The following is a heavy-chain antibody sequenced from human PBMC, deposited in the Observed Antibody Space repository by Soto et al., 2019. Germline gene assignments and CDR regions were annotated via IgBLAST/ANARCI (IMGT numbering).Heavy chain of an antibody. CDR2: INHSGST. CDR3: ARRYGSWFDY. J-gene: IGHJ4*02. Sequence: PSETLSLTCAVSGGSFSGYYWSWIRQPPGKGLEWIGEINHSGSTNYNPSLKSRVTISVDRSKNQFSLKLSSVTAADTAVYYCARRYGSWFDYWGQGTLVTVSS. V-gene: IGHV4-34*01. D-gene: IGHD5-18*01. CDR1: GGSFSGYY.